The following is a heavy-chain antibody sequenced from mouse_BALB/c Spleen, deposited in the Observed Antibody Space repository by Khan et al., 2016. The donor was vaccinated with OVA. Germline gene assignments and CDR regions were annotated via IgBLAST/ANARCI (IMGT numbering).Heavy chain of an antibody. CDR2: LDPANGNT. V-gene: IGHV14-3*02. Sequence: EVKLMESGAELVKPGASVKLSCTASGFNIKDTYMHWVKQRPEQGLEWIGRLDPANGNTKYDPKFQGKATRTADNASDTAYLQRSSLITEDTAVYYCAIINAWGQGTTLTVAS. CDR3: AIINA. J-gene: IGHJ2*01. CDR1: GFNIKDTY.